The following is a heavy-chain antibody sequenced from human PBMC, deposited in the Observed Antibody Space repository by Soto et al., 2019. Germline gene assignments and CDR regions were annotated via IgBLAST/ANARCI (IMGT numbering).Heavy chain of an antibody. Sequence: PGGSLRLSCAASGFTFSSYAMSWVRQAPGKGLEWVSAISGSGGSTYYADSVKGRFTISRDNSKNTLYLQMNSLRAEDAAVYYCAKGGQQLAWFSDYFDYWGQGTLVTVSS. CDR1: GFTFSSYA. CDR2: ISGSGGST. CDR3: AKGGQQLAWFSDYFDY. D-gene: IGHD6-13*01. V-gene: IGHV3-23*01. J-gene: IGHJ4*02.